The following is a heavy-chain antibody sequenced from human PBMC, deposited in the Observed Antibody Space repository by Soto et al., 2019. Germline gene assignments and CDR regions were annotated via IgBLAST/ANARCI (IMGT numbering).Heavy chain of an antibody. CDR1: GFTFSNYA. CDR2: ISGSGSGGST. CDR3: ARGDTSMVWDSLQFDY. Sequence: EVQLLESGGGLVQRGGSLRLSCVASGFTFSNYAMNWVRQAPGKGLEWVSSISGSGSGGSTYYADSVKGRFTISRDSSKNTVYLQMSSLRPEDTAVYFCARGDTSMVWDSLQFDYWGQGTLVTVSS. V-gene: IGHV3-23*01. D-gene: IGHD5-18*01. J-gene: IGHJ4*02.